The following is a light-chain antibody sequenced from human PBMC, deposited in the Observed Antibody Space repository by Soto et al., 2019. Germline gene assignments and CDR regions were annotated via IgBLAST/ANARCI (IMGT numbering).Light chain of an antibody. Sequence: QSALTQPASVSGSPGQSITISCTGTSSDVGSYNFVSWYQQLPGKAPKLMIYEVSNRPSGVSNRFSGSMSGNTASLTISGLQAVDEADYYCSSYTTSSNYVFGSGTKATVL. V-gene: IGLV2-14*01. CDR2: EVS. CDR3: SSYTTSSNYV. J-gene: IGLJ1*01. CDR1: SSDVGSYNF.